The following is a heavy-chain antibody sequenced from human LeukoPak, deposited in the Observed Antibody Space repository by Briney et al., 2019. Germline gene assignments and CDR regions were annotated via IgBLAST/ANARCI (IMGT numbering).Heavy chain of an antibody. J-gene: IGHJ6*02. CDR2: ISYDGSNK. CDR1: GFTFSSYA. V-gene: IGHV3-30-3*01. D-gene: IGHD6-6*01. CDR3: TTGGFEEYSSSQVAYYYYGMDV. Sequence: GRSLRLSCAASGFTFSSYAMHWVRQAPGKGLEWVAVISYDGSNKYYADSVKGRFTISRDNSKNTLYLQMNSLKTEDTAVYYCTTGGFEEYSSSQVAYYYYGMDVWGQGTTVTVSS.